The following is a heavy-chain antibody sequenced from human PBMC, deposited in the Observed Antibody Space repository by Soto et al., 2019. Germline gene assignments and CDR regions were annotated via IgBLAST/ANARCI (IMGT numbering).Heavy chain of an antibody. J-gene: IGHJ3*02. CDR2: IYPRDSDT. CDR3: ARGMTPDAFDI. CDR1: GYIFTTYW. Sequence: VESLKISCKGSGYIFTTYWIAWVPQMPGKGLEWMGIIYPRDSDTRYSPSFQGQVTISADRSINTAYLQWTNLKASDTAMYYCARGMTPDAFDIWGQGTLVTVSS. V-gene: IGHV5-51*01.